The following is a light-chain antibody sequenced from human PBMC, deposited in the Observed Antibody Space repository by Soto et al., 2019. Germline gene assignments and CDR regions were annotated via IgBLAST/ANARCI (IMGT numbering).Light chain of an antibody. CDR2: AAS. Sequence: IQLTQSPSSLSASVGDRVTITCRASQGISSYLAWYQQKPGKAPKLLIYAASTLQSGVPSRFSGSGSGTDFNLTISSLQPEDFANYYCQQLNSYPYTFGQGTKLEIK. J-gene: IGKJ2*01. CDR3: QQLNSYPYT. CDR1: QGISSY. V-gene: IGKV1-9*01.